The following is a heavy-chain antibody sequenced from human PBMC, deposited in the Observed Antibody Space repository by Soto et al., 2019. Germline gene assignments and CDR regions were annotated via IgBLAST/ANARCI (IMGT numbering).Heavy chain of an antibody. CDR2: IYYSGST. CDR1: GGSISSGGYY. Sequence: QVQLQESGPGLVKPSQTLSLTGTVSGGSISSGGYYWSWIRQHPGKGLEWIGYIYYSGSTYYNPSLKSRVTISVDTYKNQFSLKLSSVTAADTAVYYCARVFLTGYLPPFNWFDPWGQGTLVTVSS. V-gene: IGHV4-31*03. CDR3: ARVFLTGYLPPFNWFDP. D-gene: IGHD3-9*01. J-gene: IGHJ5*02.